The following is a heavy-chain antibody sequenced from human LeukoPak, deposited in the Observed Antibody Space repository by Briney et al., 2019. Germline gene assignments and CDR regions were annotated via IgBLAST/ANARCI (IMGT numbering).Heavy chain of an antibody. CDR1: GSSFTSYC. CDR3: DMCVDRVPLQDDFFDV. Sequence: GASLQISCKVSGSSFTSYCIGWVRPLPGKGVEWMGIIYPGDSGPTYSTFFQRQVTISVDKSNNTAHLQWSRLPASDTAMYYCDMCVDRVPLQDDFFDVCGEGRMVTVST. J-gene: IGHJ3*01. CDR2: IYPGDSGP. V-gene: IGHV5-51*01. D-gene: IGHD3/OR15-3a*01.